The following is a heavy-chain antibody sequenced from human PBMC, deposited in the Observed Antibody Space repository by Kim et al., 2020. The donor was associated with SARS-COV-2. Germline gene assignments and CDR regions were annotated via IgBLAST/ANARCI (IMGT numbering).Heavy chain of an antibody. J-gene: IGHJ5*02. CDR1: GGSLSGFS. V-gene: IGHV4-34*01. CDR2: IGPGGNT. D-gene: IGHD2-2*01. Sequence: SETLSLTCGVSGGSLSGFSWSWVRQFPVKGLEWIGEIGPGGNTDYNPSLKSRVFISLDTAKNQISLNMSSVTAADTATYFCARVGIPSGTTNRRVHNWFDPWGQGTLVTVSS. CDR3: ARVGIPSGTTNRRVHNWFDP.